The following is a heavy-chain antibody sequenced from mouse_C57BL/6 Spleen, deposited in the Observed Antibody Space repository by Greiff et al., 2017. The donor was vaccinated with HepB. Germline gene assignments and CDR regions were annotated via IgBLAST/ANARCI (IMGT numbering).Heavy chain of an antibody. D-gene: IGHD1-1*01. J-gene: IGHJ3*01. CDR3: ARLYYYGSSYSWFAY. CDR2: ISNGGGST. CDR1: GFTFSDYY. V-gene: IGHV5-12*01. Sequence: EVMLVESGGGLVQPGGSLKLSCAASGFTFSDYYMYWVRQTPEKRLEWVAYISNGGGSTYYPDTVKGRFTISRDNAKNTLYLQMSRLKSEDTAMYYCARLYYYGSSYSWFAYWGQGTLVTVSA.